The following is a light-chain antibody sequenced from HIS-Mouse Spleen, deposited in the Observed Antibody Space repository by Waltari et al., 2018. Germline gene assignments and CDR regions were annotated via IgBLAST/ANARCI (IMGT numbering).Light chain of an antibody. V-gene: IGKV1-8*01. CDR3: QQYYSYRFT. CDR2: AAS. Sequence: AIRMTQSPSSFSASTGDRVTITCRASQGISSYLAWYQQKPGKAPKLLIYAASTLQSGVPSRFSGCGSGTDFTLTISCLQSEDFATYYCQQYYSYRFTFGPGTKVDIK. J-gene: IGKJ3*01. CDR1: QGISSY.